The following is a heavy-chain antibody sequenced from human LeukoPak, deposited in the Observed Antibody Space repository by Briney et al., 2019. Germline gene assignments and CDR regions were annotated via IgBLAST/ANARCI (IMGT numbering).Heavy chain of an antibody. CDR1: GGSISSSSYY. J-gene: IGHJ4*02. V-gene: IGHV4-61*01. D-gene: IGHD6-6*01. CDR2: IYYSGST. Sequence: SETLSLTCTVSGGSISSSSYYWSWIRQPPGKGLEWIGYIYYSGSTSYNPSLKSRVTISLDTSKNQFSLKLSSVTAADTAVYYCAREYSSSSGHFDFWGQGTLVTVSS. CDR3: AREYSSSSGHFDF.